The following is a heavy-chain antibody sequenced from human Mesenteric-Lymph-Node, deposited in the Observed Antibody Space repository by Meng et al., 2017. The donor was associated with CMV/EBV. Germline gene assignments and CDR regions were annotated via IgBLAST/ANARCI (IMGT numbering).Heavy chain of an antibody. D-gene: IGHD3-3*01. CDR3: ARESSDFWSGYQSDAFDV. Sequence: SETLSLTCAVYGGSFSGYYWSWIRQPPGKGLEYIGYIYYSGSTNYNPSLKSRVTMSVDTSRKEFSLRLNSVTAADTAVYYCARESSDFWSGYQSDAFDVWGQGTMVTVSS. CDR2: IYYSGST. J-gene: IGHJ3*01. V-gene: IGHV4-59*01. CDR1: GGSFSGYY.